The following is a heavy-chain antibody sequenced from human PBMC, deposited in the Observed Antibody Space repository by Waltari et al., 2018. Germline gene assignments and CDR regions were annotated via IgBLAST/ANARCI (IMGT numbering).Heavy chain of an antibody. CDR2: ISYDGSNK. Sequence: QVQLVESGGGVAQPGRSPRLACVPSGFTSSSMAMHWSRKAPGKGLEWVAVISYDGSNKYYADSVKGRFTISRDNSKNTLYLQMNSLRAEDTAVYYCARELSSWYYYYYYGMDVWGQGTTVTVSS. D-gene: IGHD6-13*01. J-gene: IGHJ6*02. V-gene: IGHV3-30-3*01. CDR1: GFTSSSMA. CDR3: ARELSSWYYYYYYGMDV.